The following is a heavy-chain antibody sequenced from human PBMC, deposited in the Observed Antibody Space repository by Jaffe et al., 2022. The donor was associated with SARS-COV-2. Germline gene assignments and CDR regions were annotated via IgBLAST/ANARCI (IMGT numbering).Heavy chain of an antibody. J-gene: IGHJ4*02. CDR3: ASLNRGTTVTTGLGRNY. CDR1: GYTFTGYY. D-gene: IGHD4-4*01. Sequence: QVQLVQSGAEVKKPGASVKVSCKASGYTFTGYYMHWVRQAPGQGLEWMGWINPNSGGTNYAQKFQGRVTMTRDTSISTAYMELSRLRSDDTAVYYCASLNRGTTVTTGLGRNYWGQGTLVTVSS. V-gene: IGHV1-2*02. CDR2: INPNSGGT.